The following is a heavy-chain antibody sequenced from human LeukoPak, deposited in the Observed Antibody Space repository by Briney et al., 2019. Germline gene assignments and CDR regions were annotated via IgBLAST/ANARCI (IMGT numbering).Heavy chain of an antibody. CDR1: GGSISSGGYY. CDR2: IYYSGST. D-gene: IGHD3-10*01. Sequence: KSSETLSLTCTVSGGSISSGGYYWSWIRQHPGKGLEWIGYIYYSGSTYYNPPLKSRVTISVDTSKNQFSLKLSSVTAADTAVYYCARTGEFTMVQGVHQSWFDPWGQGTLVTVSS. J-gene: IGHJ5*02. CDR3: ARTGEFTMVQGVHQSWFDP. V-gene: IGHV4-31*03.